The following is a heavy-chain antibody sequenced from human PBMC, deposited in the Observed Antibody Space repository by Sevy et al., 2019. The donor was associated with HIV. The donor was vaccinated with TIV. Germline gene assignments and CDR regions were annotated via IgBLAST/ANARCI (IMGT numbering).Heavy chain of an antibody. Sequence: GGSLRLSCAASGFTFSRYDMHWVRLATGKGLEWVSSIGTAGDTYYPGSVKGRFTISRENAKKSLYLQMNSLRAGDTAVYYCARGTRYSGSYYLGDDAFDIWGQGTMVTVSS. CDR1: GFTFSRYD. J-gene: IGHJ3*02. CDR3: ARGTRYSGSYYLGDDAFDI. V-gene: IGHV3-13*01. D-gene: IGHD1-26*01. CDR2: IGTAGDT.